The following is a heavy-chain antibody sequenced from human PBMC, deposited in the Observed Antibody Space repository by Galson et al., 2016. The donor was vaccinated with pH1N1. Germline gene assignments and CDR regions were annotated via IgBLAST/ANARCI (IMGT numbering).Heavy chain of an antibody. CDR2: ISGSGGST. CDR1: GFIFNSYA. Sequence: LRLPCAASGFIFNSYAMSWVRQAPGKGLEWVSIISGSGGSTKYADSVKGRLTISRDNPKNTLYLQLTSLSAEDTAIYYCARAGRLHGPYHYYAMDVWGQGTTVTVSS. CDR3: ARAGRLHGPYHYYAMDV. D-gene: IGHD6-25*01. J-gene: IGHJ6*02. V-gene: IGHV3-23*01.